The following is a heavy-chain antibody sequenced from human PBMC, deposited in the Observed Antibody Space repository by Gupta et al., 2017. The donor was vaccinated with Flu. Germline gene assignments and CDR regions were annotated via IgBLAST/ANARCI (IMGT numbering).Heavy chain of an antibody. CDR1: GFTFSSYG. D-gene: IGHD2-2*01. V-gene: IGHV3-30*18. CDR2: IASDGIHK. CDR3: AKDGPWTASCPYYCYYMDV. J-gene: IGHJ6*03. Sequence: QMQLVESGGGVVQFGTSLIVSCAASGFTFSSYGMHWARRDPGKGLEWVTDIASDGIHKDYADSVRGRFTISRDNAKNTLSLEMDSLRVEDTAVYYCAKDGPWTASCPYYCYYMDVWGKGTTVTVSS.